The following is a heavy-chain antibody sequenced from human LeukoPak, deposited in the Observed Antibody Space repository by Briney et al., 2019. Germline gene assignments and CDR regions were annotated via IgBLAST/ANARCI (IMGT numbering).Heavy chain of an antibody. V-gene: IGHV3-7*03. D-gene: IGHD3-22*01. CDR2: IKADGSEK. Sequence: GGSLRLSCEASGFTFSSYWMSWVRQAPGKGLEWVANIKADGSEKYYVDSVKGRFTISRDNAKNSLYLQMNSLRAEDTAVYYCAKAYYDSSGYYDPFDYWGQGTLVTVSS. CDR1: GFTFSSYW. CDR3: AKAYYDSSGYYDPFDY. J-gene: IGHJ4*02.